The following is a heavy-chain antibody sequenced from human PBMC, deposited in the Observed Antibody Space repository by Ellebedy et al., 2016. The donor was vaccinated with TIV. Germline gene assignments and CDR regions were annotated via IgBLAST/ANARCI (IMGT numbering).Heavy chain of an antibody. CDR2: ISGSDDDT. CDR3: AKDRIRIAAPGAFDS. CDR1: GFNFRTYA. D-gene: IGHD6-13*01. V-gene: IGHV3-23*01. J-gene: IGHJ4*02. Sequence: PGGSLRLSCAAAGFNFRTYAMSWVRQAPGKGLEWVSAISGSDDDTYYLDSVKGRVIISRDNSKSTVYLQLDSLRAEDTAVYYCAKDRIRIAAPGAFDSWGQGALVTVSS.